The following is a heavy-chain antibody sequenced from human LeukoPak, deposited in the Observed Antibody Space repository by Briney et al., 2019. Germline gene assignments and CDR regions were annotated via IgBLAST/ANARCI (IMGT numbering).Heavy chain of an antibody. D-gene: IGHD6-13*01. Sequence: GGSLRLSCAASGFTFSSYSMNWVRQAPGKGLEWVSSISSSSSYIYYADSVKGRFTISRDNAKNSLYLQMNSLRAEDTAVHYCASWDSSSPRPMDVWGQGTTVTVSS. CDR2: ISSSSSYI. J-gene: IGHJ6*02. CDR1: GFTFSSYS. V-gene: IGHV3-21*01. CDR3: ASWDSSSPRPMDV.